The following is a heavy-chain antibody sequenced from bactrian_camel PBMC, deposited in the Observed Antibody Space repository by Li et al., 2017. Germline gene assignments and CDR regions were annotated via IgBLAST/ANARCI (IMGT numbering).Heavy chain of an antibody. V-gene: IGHV3S54*01. Sequence: VQLVESGGGSVQAGGSLRLSCSAARHRYSTNCIGWFRQAPGKQREGVASIRTGGGTTAYADSVKGRFTISQDYAKNTVYLQMNDLKPEDTAMYYCATLMVGGSCAVVTAMDDWGKGTQVTVS. CDR1: RHRYSTNC. CDR2: IRTGGGTT. J-gene: IGHJ7*01. D-gene: IGHD6*01.